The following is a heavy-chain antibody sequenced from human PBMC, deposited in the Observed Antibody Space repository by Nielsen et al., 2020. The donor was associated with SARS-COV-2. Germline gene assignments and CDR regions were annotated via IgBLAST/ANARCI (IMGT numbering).Heavy chain of an antibody. Sequence: GGSLRLSCAASGFTFSRYWMSWVRQAPGKGLEWVANIKQDGSDKYYLDSVKGRFTISRDNAKNSLYLQMNSLRAEDTALYYCAKDGHSSGWYGAPDYWGQGTLVTVSS. CDR2: IKQDGSDK. CDR1: GFTFSRYW. J-gene: IGHJ4*02. V-gene: IGHV3-7*03. CDR3: AKDGHSSGWYGAPDY. D-gene: IGHD6-19*01.